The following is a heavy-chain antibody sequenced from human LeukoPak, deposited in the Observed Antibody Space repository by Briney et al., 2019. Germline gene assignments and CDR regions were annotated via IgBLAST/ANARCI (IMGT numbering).Heavy chain of an antibody. V-gene: IGHV3-11*01. J-gene: IGHJ4*02. CDR1: GFTFSDYY. CDR2: ISSSGRTI. CDR3: ARERRIRYCSSTSCPTLDY. Sequence: GGSLRLSCAASGFTFSDYYMSWIRQAPGKGLEWVSHISSSGRTIYYADSVKGRFTISRDNAKNSLFLQMSSLRAEDTAVYYCARERRIRYCSSTSCPTLDYWGQGTLVTVSS. D-gene: IGHD2-2*01.